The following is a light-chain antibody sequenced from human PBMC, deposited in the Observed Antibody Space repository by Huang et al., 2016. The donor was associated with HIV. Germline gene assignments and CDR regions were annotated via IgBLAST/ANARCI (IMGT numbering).Light chain of an antibody. V-gene: IGKV3-11*01. CDR1: QSVDGY. J-gene: IGKJ4*01. CDR2: DVS. Sequence: EVVLTQSPATLSLSPGERATLSCRASQSVDGYLAWYQHKPGQAPRLLLYDVSDRATGIPARFSGSGSGTDFTLTISSLAPEDFAIYYCQHRNKWSLTFGAGTKVEIK. CDR3: QHRNKWSLT.